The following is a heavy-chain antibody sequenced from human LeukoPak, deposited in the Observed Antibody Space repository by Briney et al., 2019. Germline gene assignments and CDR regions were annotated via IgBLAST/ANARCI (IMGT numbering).Heavy chain of an antibody. CDR1: GGTFSSYA. J-gene: IGHJ4*02. CDR3: ARGYCSGGSCERMPLDY. CDR2: IIPIFGTA. D-gene: IGHD2-15*01. Sequence: GASVKVSCKASGGTFSSYAISWVRQAPGQGLEWMGGIIPIFGTANYAQKFQGRVTITTDESTSTAYMELSSLRSEDTAVYYCARGYCSGGSCERMPLDYWGQGTLATVSS. V-gene: IGHV1-69*05.